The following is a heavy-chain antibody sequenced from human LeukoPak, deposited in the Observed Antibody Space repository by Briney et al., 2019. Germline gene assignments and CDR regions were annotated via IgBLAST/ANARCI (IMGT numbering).Heavy chain of an antibody. CDR3: AKEVDWNAFFFDY. J-gene: IGHJ4*02. V-gene: IGHV3-9*01. D-gene: IGHD1-1*01. CDR1: GFTFDDYA. CDR2: ISWNSGSI. Sequence: GGSLRLSCAASGFTFDDYAMHWVRQAPGKGLEWVSGISWNSGSIGYADSVKGRFTISRDNSKNTLYLQMNSLRAEDTAVYYCAKEVDWNAFFFDYWGQGTLVTVSS.